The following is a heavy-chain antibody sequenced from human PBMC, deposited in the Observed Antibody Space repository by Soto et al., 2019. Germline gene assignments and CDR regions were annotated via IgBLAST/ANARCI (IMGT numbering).Heavy chain of an antibody. D-gene: IGHD2-2*01. J-gene: IGHJ6*03. CDR3: ARGGTGYCSSTSCYPNDYYYYYMDV. Sequence: PGGSLRLSCAASGFTFSSYWMSWVRQAPGKGLEWVANIKQDGSEKYYVDSVKGRFTISRDNAKNSLYLQMNSLRAEDTAVYYCARGGTGYCSSTSCYPNDYYYYYMDVWGKGTTVTVSS. CDR2: IKQDGSEK. V-gene: IGHV3-7*01. CDR1: GFTFSSYW.